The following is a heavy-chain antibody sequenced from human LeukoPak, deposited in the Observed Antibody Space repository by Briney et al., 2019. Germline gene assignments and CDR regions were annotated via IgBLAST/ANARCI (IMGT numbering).Heavy chain of an antibody. CDR1: GYSFTSYW. D-gene: IGHD6-19*01. Sequence: GESLKISCKGSGYSFTSYWIGWVRQMPGKGLEWMGIIYPGDSDTRYSPSFQGQVTISADKSISTAYLQWSSLKASDTAMYYCARRTRGGSSGSLYYFDYWGQGTLVTVSS. V-gene: IGHV5-51*01. CDR3: ARRTRGGSSGSLYYFDY. J-gene: IGHJ4*02. CDR2: IYPGDSDT.